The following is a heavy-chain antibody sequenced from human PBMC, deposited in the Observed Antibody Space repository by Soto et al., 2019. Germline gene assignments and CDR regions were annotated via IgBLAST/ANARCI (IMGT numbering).Heavy chain of an antibody. CDR3: ATEPHATSGFYRRFDY. J-gene: IGHJ4*02. CDR1: GGTISSYY. D-gene: IGHD3-22*01. CDR2: IYYSGTT. Sequence: PSETLSLTCNAAGGTISSYYWSWIRQPPGKGLEWIGYIYYSGTTNNNPSLKSRGTISIDTSKNQFSLKLTSDTTADTAIYYCATEPHATSGFYRRFDYWGQGTLVTVSS. V-gene: IGHV4-59*01.